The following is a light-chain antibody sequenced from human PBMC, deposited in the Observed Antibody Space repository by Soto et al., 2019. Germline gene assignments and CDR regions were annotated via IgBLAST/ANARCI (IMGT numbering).Light chain of an antibody. Sequence: QSALAQPASVSGSFGQSITISCSGPNTDLGVYGYVSWYQHHPGKAPKLLIYDVNNRPSGISDRFSGSKSGDTASLTISGLQAEDEADYFCFSKISGNTRVFGTGTKVTVL. CDR2: DVN. CDR1: NTDLGVYGY. V-gene: IGLV2-14*01. CDR3: FSKISGNTRV. J-gene: IGLJ1*01.